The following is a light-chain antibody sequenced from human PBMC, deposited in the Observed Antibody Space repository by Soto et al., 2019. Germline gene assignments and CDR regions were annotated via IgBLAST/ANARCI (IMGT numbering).Light chain of an antibody. CDR3: CSYAGMYSVR. Sequence: QSALTQPPSVSGSPGQSVTISCSGTSSDVGGYSFVSWYQQHPGNTPKLIIYDVRNRPSGVPDRFSGSKSGNTASLTISGLQAEDEAHYYCCSYAGMYSVRFGGGTKLTVL. J-gene: IGLJ2*01. CDR1: SSDVGGYSF. CDR2: DVR. V-gene: IGLV2-11*01.